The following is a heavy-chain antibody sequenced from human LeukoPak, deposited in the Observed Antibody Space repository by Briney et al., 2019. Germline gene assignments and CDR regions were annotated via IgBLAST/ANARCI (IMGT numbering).Heavy chain of an antibody. CDR3: AKVDRMIVAVTSYYFDY. D-gene: IGHD3-22*01. V-gene: IGHV3-23*01. Sequence: GGSLRLSCAASGFTFSSYAMSWVRQAPGKGLEGVSAISGSGGSTYYADSVKGRFTISRDNSKNTLYLQMNSLRAEDTAVYYCAKVDRMIVAVTSYYFDYWGQGTLVTVSS. CDR2: ISGSGGST. CDR1: GFTFSSYA. J-gene: IGHJ4*02.